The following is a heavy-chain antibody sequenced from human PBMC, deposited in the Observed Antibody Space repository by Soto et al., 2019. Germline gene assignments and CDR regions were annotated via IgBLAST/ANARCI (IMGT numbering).Heavy chain of an antibody. V-gene: IGHV1-69*12. CDR3: ARHVPAAGYFYGIDV. Sequence: QVQLVQSVAEVKKPGSSVKVSCKASGGTFSSCAISWVRQAPGQGLEWMGGIIPIFGTANYAQKFQGRVTITADESTSTAYMELSSLRSEDTAVYYCARHVPAAGYFYGIDVWGQGTTVTVSS. D-gene: IGHD2-2*01. J-gene: IGHJ6*02. CDR1: GGTFSSCA. CDR2: IIPIFGTA.